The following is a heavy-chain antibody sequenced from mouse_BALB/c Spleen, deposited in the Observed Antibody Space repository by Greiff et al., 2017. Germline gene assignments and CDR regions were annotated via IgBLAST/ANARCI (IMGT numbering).Heavy chain of an antibody. D-gene: IGHD2-5*01. CDR3: SRDDSNYLYAMDY. CDR2: IRNKANGYTT. CDR1: GFTFTDYY. V-gene: IGHV7-3*02. J-gene: IGHJ4*01. Sequence: EVKLVESGGGLVQPGGSLRLSCATSGFTFTDYYMSWVRQPPGKALEWLGFIRNKANGYTTEYSASVKGRFTISSDNSQSILYLQMNTLRADDSATYYGSRDDSNYLYAMDYWGQGTSVTVSS.